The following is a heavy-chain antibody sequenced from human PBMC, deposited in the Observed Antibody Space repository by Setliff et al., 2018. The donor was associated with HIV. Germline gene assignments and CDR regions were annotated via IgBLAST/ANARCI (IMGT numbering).Heavy chain of an antibody. D-gene: IGHD3-9*01. J-gene: IGHJ2*01. Sequence: GESLKISWKVDGDRFTSYWIAWVRQMPGKGLEWMGIIYPGDSDTRYSPSFQGQVTISVDKSISTAYLQWSSLKASDTDIYYCARAIGFLTEELNWYFDLWGRGTLVTVSS. V-gene: IGHV5-51*01. CDR2: IYPGDSDT. CDR1: GDRFTSYW. CDR3: ARAIGFLTEELNWYFDL.